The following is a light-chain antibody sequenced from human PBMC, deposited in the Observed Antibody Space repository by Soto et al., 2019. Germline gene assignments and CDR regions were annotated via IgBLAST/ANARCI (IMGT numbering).Light chain of an antibody. Sequence: QSVLTQPASVSGSPGQSITISCTGTSSDVGSYNYVSWYQQHPGKAPKLMIYEVSNRPSGVSDRFSGSKSGNTASLTISGLQAEDEADYYCSSYTSTATRVFGGGTKVTGL. CDR2: EVS. J-gene: IGLJ3*02. CDR1: SSDVGSYNY. CDR3: SSYTSTATRV. V-gene: IGLV2-14*01.